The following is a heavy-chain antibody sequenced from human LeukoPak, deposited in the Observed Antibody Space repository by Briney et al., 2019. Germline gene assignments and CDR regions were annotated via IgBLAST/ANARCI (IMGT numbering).Heavy chain of an antibody. J-gene: IGHJ4*02. CDR3: ARGPDVVLVSHWSFFDY. V-gene: IGHV3-64*01. D-gene: IGHD2-8*02. CDR1: GFTFSIYA. CDR2: ISSSGGRT. Sequence: PGRSLTLSCAASGFTFSIYAMHWVRQVPGKGLEYVSAISSSGGRTYYANSVKGRFTIYRDNSKNTLYLQMGSLRTEDMAIYYCARGPDVVLVSHWSFFDYWGQGTLVTVSS.